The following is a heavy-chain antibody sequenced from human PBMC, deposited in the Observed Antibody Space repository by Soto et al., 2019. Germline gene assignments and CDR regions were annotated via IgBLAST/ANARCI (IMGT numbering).Heavy chain of an antibody. CDR1: GFSLSNAGMG. D-gene: IGHD3-9*01. V-gene: IGHV2-26*01. CDR2: IFSNDEK. Sequence: SGPTLVNPTETLTLTCTVSGFSLSNAGMGVSWIRQPPGKALEWLAHIFSNDEKSYSTSLKSRLTISKDTSKSQVVLTMTNMDPVDTATYYCARGRSHYDILTGPFDYWGQGTLVTVSS. CDR3: ARGRSHYDILTGPFDY. J-gene: IGHJ4*02.